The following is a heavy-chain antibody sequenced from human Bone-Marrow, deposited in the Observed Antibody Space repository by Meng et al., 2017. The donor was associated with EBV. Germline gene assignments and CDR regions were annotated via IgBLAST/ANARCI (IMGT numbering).Heavy chain of an antibody. J-gene: IGHJ4*02. CDR2: INSDGSST. CDR3: ARDLGYYDSSGYYY. V-gene: IGHV3-74*01. CDR1: GFSFSSYW. D-gene: IGHD3-22*01. Sequence: GRLLESGGGVVQPGRSLRLACEASGFSFSSYWMHWVRQGPGKGLVWVSRINSDGSSTSYADSVKGRFTISRNNAKNTLYLQMNSLRAEDTAVYYCARDLGYYDSSGYYYWGQGTLVTVSS.